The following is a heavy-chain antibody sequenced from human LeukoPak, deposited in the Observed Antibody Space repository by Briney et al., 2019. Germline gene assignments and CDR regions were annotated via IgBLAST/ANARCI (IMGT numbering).Heavy chain of an antibody. V-gene: IGHV3-30*02. CDR3: AKVNCGGDCSLFDY. Sequence: PGGSLRLSCAASGFTFSSYGMHWVRQAPGKGLEWEAFIRYDESKTYYADYVKGRFTISRDKSTNTLYLQMNGLRTEDTAVYFCAKVNCGGDCSLFDYWGQGTLVTVSS. CDR2: IRYDESKT. D-gene: IGHD2-21*02. CDR1: GFTFSSYG. J-gene: IGHJ4*02.